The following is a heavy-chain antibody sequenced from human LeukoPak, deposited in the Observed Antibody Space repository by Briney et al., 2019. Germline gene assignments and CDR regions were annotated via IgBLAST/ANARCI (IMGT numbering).Heavy chain of an antibody. D-gene: IGHD3-3*01. CDR3: ARDYIAYDPLDY. CDR1: GFTFSGFD. V-gene: IGHV3-21*01. CDR2: ISTSSSHI. J-gene: IGHJ4*02. Sequence: SGGSLRLSCAASGFTFSGFDMNWVRQAPGKGLEWISSISTSSSHIYYADSVKGRFTISRDNAKNSLYLQMNSLSADDTAVYWCARDYIAYDPLDYWGQGTLVTVSS.